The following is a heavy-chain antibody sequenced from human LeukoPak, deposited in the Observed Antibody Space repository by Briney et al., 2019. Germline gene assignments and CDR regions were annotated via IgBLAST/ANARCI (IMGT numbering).Heavy chain of an antibody. Sequence: SETLSLTRTVSGGSISSYYWSWIRQPPGKGLEWIGYIYYSGSTNYNPSLKSRVTISVDTSKNQFSLKLSSVTAADTAVYYCARDDTIFGVVNPRNNAFDIWGQGTMVTVSS. J-gene: IGHJ3*02. D-gene: IGHD3-3*01. CDR2: IYYSGST. CDR1: GGSISSYY. CDR3: ARDDTIFGVVNPRNNAFDI. V-gene: IGHV4-59*01.